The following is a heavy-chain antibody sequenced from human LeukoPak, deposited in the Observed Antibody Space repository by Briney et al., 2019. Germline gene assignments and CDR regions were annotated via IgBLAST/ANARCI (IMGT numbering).Heavy chain of an antibody. D-gene: IGHD2-2*01. CDR2: ISSSGGST. V-gene: IGHV3-23*01. CDR3: AKVSGIYCSSTSCYLDY. CDR1: GFTFSSYA. J-gene: IGHJ4*02. Sequence: SGGSLRLSCAASGFTFSSYAMSWVRQAPGKGLEWVSAISSSGGSTYYADSVKGRFTISRDNSKNTLYLQMNSLRAEDTAVYYCAKVSGIYCSSTSCYLDYWGQGTLVTVSS.